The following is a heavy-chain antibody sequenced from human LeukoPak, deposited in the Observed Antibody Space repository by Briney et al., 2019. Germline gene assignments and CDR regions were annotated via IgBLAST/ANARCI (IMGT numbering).Heavy chain of an antibody. CDR1: GGSIRNYY. D-gene: IGHD6-13*01. Sequence: SETLSLTCTVSGGSIRNYYWSWIRQPAGKGLEWIGRIYTSGSTNYNPSLKSRVTISVGTSKNQFSLKLSSVTAADTDAYYCARPAGTGGDYYYYGMDVWGQGTTVTASS. J-gene: IGHJ6*02. CDR2: IYTSGST. V-gene: IGHV4-4*07. CDR3: ARPAGTGGDYYYYGMDV.